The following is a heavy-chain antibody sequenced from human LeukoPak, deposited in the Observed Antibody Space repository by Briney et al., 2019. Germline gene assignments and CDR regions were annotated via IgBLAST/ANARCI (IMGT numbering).Heavy chain of an antibody. D-gene: IGHD5-12*01. V-gene: IGHV4-59*01. Sequence: SETLSLTCTVSGGSIRTYYWTWSRQPPGEGLEGIGCIYYSGSTNYNPALKSRGTISVDTSKNQFSLKLSSVTAAATAVYYCARVYGGGYDFRGAFDIWGQGTMVTVSS. CDR1: GGSIRTYY. J-gene: IGHJ3*02. CDR3: ARVYGGGYDFRGAFDI. CDR2: IYYSGST.